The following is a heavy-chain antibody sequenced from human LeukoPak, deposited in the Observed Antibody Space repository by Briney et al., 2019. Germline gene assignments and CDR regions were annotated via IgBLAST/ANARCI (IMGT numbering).Heavy chain of an antibody. CDR1: GGSISSSNYY. D-gene: IGHD6-13*01. CDR3: ARRIATAGDY. V-gene: IGHV4-39*01. CDR2: IYYSGST. Sequence: PSETLSLTCSVSGGSISSSNYYWGWIRQPPGKGLEWIGSIYYSGSTYYNPSLKSRVTISVDASKNQFSLKLSSVTAADTAVYYCARRIATAGDYWGQGTLVTVSS. J-gene: IGHJ4*02.